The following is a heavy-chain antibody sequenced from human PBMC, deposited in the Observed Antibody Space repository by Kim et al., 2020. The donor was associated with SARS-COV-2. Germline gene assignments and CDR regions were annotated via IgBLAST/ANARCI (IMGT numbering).Heavy chain of an antibody. V-gene: IGHV1-18*01. J-gene: IGHJ4*02. CDR1: GYTFSSYG. CDR2: IRNNNDYA. CDR3: ARGASGAFHAAFDY. Sequence: ASVKVSCKASGYTFSSYGINWVRQAPGQGLEWLGWIRNNNDYADYSPKVRDRVTITTDTSTNISYLELRDLRSDDTAVYFCARGASGAFHAAFDYWGQGT. D-gene: IGHD1-26*01.